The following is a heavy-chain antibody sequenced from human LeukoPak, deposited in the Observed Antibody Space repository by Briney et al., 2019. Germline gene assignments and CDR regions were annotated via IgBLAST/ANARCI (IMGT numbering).Heavy chain of an antibody. CDR3: AHRLVLLSDDAFDI. D-gene: IGHD3-10*01. CDR1: GFSLSTTGVG. Sequence: SGPTLVNPTQTLTLTCTFSGFSLSTTGVGVGWIRQPPGKALERLALISWDDDKRYSPSLKSRLTSTKDTSKNQVVLTMTNMDPVDTATYYCAHRLVLLSDDAFDIWGQGTMVTASS. CDR2: ISWDDDK. V-gene: IGHV2-5*02. J-gene: IGHJ3*02.